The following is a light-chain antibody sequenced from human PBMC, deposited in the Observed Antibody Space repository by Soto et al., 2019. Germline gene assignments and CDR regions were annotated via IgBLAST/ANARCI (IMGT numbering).Light chain of an antibody. CDR3: QQYGSSPPT. J-gene: IGKJ1*01. CDR2: GAS. CDR1: QRVSARY. V-gene: IGKV3-20*01. Sequence: IVLTQSPGTLSLSPGDRSTLSCRASQRVSARYLAWYHQKPGQAPRLLIFGASDRATGVPDRFSGSGSGTDFSLTINGLEPEDSAVYFCQQYGSSPPTFGQGTKVDIK.